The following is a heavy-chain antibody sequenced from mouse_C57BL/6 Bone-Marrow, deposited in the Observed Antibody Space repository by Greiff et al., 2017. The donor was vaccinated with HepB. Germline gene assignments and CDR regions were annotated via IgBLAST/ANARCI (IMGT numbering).Heavy chain of an antibody. CDR1: GFSLTSYG. V-gene: IGHV2-2*01. Sequence: VQVVESGPGLVQPSQSLSITCTVSGFSLTSYGVHWVRQSPGKGLEWLGVIWSGGSTDYNAAFISRLSISKDNSKSQVFFKMNSLQADDTAIYYCARQIYYYGSSYFDYWGQGTTLTVSS. D-gene: IGHD1-1*01. J-gene: IGHJ2*01. CDR2: IWSGGST. CDR3: ARQIYYYGSSYFDY.